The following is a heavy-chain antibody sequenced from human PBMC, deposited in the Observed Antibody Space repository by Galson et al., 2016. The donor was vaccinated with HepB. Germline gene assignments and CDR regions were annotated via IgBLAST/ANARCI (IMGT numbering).Heavy chain of an antibody. CDR3: AKDAYYGDYALDY. V-gene: IGHV3-30-3*02. Sequence: SLRLSCAASGFTFRIFTIHWVRQAPGKGLEWVATTSSLGDILYYADSVKGRFTISRDNSKSTVYLHMDSLRPEDTAIYYCAKDAYYGDYALDYWGQGILVTVSS. J-gene: IGHJ4*02. CDR1: GFTFRIFT. CDR2: TSSLGDIL. D-gene: IGHD4-17*01.